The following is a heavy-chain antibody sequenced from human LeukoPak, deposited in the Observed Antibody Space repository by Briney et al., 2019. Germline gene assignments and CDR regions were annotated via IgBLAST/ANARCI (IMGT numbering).Heavy chain of an antibody. CDR1: GGSISSGSYY. V-gene: IGHV4-30-2*01. J-gene: IGHJ4*02. CDR3: ARDGRGGISDY. CDR2: IYHSGST. D-gene: IGHD1-26*01. Sequence: SETLSLTCTVSGGSISSGSYYWSWIRQPAGKGLEWIGYIYHSGSTYYNPSLKSRVTISVDRSKNQFSLKLSSVTAADTAVYYCARDGRGGISDYWGQGTLVTVSS.